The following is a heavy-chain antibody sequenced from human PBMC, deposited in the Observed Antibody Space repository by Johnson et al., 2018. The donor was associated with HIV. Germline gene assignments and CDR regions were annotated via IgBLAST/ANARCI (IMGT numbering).Heavy chain of an antibody. CDR1: GFTFSSYA. CDR3: ARDGSSSSWNAFDI. V-gene: IGHV3-30*04. Sequence: VQLVESGGGVVQPGRSLRLSCAASGFTFSSYAMHWVRQAPGKGLEWVAVISYDGSNKYYADSVKGRFTISRDDSKNTLYLQMNSLRAEDTAVYYCARDGSSSSWNAFDIWGQGTMVTVSS. J-gene: IGHJ3*02. D-gene: IGHD6-6*01. CDR2: ISYDGSNK.